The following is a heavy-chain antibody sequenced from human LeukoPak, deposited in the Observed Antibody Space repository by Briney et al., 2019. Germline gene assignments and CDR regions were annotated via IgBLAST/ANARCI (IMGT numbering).Heavy chain of an antibody. Sequence: SETLSLTCTVSGDSHSSYYWSWIRQPPGKGLEWVGYINSSGSTNYNPSLKSLVTMSVDTSKNQFSLKLSSVTAADTAVYYCARGGWSAFDIWGQGTMVTVSS. CDR1: GDSHSSYY. CDR2: INSSGST. CDR3: ARGGWSAFDI. J-gene: IGHJ3*02. D-gene: IGHD3-10*01. V-gene: IGHV4-59*01.